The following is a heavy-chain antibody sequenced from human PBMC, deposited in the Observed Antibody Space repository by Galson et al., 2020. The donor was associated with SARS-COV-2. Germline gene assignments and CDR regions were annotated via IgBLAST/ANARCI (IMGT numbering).Heavy chain of an antibody. CDR2: ISDSSGNT. J-gene: IGHJ4*02. Sequence: GESLKISCAASGFTYSSYAMSWVRQAPGKGLEWVSLISDSSGNTFYADSVKGRFTISRDNSKNTVYLQMNSLRAEDTAVYYCAKGSSVGSTGRTFFDYWGQGTLVTVSS. D-gene: IGHD2-15*01. V-gene: IGHV3-23*01. CDR3: AKGSSVGSTGRTFFDY. CDR1: GFTYSSYA.